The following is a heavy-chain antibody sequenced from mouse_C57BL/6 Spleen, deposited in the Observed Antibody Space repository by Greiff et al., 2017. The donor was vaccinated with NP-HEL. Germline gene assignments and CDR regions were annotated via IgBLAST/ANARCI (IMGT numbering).Heavy chain of an antibody. J-gene: IGHJ3*01. CDR2: IDPENGDT. V-gene: IGHV14-4*01. CDR1: GFNIKDDY. CDR3: TTVSRPAWFAY. Sequence: EVQLQQSGAELVRPGASVKLSCTASGFNIKDDYMHWVKQRPEQGLEWIGWIDPENGDTEYASKFQGKATITADTSSNTAYLQLSSLTSEDTAVYYCTTVSRPAWFAYWGQGTLVTVSA.